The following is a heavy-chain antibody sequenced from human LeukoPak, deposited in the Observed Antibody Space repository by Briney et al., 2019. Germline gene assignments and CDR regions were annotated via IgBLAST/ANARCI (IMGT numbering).Heavy chain of an antibody. J-gene: IGHJ4*02. Sequence: PGGSLRLSCAASGFTFSSYEMNWVRQAPGKGLEWVSYISSSGSTIYYADSVKGRFTISRDNAKNSLYLQMNSLRAEDTAVYYCARDNYYYDSSGSLHPWFDYWGQGTLVTVSS. CDR2: ISSSGSTI. D-gene: IGHD3-22*01. CDR3: ARDNYYYDSSGSLHPWFDY. CDR1: GFTFSSYE. V-gene: IGHV3-48*03.